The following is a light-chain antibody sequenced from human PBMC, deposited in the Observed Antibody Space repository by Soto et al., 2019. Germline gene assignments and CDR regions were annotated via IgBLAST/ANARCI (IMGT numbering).Light chain of an antibody. CDR2: DAS. CDR1: QDISNY. V-gene: IGKV1-33*01. CDR3: QQYENVPT. J-gene: IGKJ2*01. Sequence: DIQMTQSPSSLSASVGDRVTITCQASQDISNYLSWYQQKPGKAPKLLISDASALQTGVPSRFRGSGAGTHFSFTISRLQPEDIGTYFCQQYENVPTFGQGTKVEI.